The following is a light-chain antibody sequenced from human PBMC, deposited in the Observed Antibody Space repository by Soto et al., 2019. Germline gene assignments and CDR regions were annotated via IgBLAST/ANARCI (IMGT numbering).Light chain of an antibody. CDR1: NIGSKS. Sequence: SYELTHPPSVSVAPGQTARITCERNNIGSKSVHWYQQKPGQAPVLVVYGDSDRPSGNPERFSGSNSENTATLTITRVEAGDEADYYCQVWDSSSDHVVFGGGTTLTVL. CDR3: QVWDSSSDHVV. J-gene: IGLJ2*01. V-gene: IGLV3-21*02. CDR2: GDS.